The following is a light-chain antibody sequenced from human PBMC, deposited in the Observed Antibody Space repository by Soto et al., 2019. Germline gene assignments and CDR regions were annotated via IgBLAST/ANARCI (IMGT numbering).Light chain of an antibody. CDR2: GNS. CDR1: SSNIGAGYD. CDR3: QSYDSSLSGDYF. V-gene: IGLV1-40*01. Sequence: SVLTQPPSVSGAPGPRVTISRTGSSSNIGAGYDVHWYQQLPGTAPKLLIYGNSNRPSGVPDRFSGSKSGTSASLAITGLQAEDEADYYCQSYDSSLSGDYFFGTGTKVTVL. J-gene: IGLJ1*01.